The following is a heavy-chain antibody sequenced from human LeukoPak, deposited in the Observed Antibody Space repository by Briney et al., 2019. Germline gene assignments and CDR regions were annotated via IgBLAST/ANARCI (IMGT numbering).Heavy chain of an antibody. Sequence: ASVGVSCKASGYTFNNYGISWVRQAPGQGLEWMGWVSSYNGDTNYAQKFQGRVTMSTDTSTSTAYMDLRSLRFDDTAIYYCAKDWHILTGRNCFDPWGQGTLVTVSS. D-gene: IGHD3-9*01. CDR3: AKDWHILTGRNCFDP. V-gene: IGHV1-18*01. CDR1: GYTFNNYG. J-gene: IGHJ5*02. CDR2: VSSYNGDT.